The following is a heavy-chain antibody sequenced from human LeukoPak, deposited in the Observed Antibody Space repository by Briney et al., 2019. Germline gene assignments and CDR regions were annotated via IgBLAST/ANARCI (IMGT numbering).Heavy chain of an antibody. CDR2: IYYSGRT. Sequence: SETLSLTCTVSGGSISSSSYYWGWIRQPPGKGLEWIGSIYYSGRTYYNPSLKSRVTISVDTSKNQFSLKPSSVTAADTAVYYCASRELELEELDYWGQGTLVTVSS. J-gene: IGHJ4*02. CDR1: GGSISSSSYY. V-gene: IGHV4-39*01. CDR3: ASRELELEELDY. D-gene: IGHD1-7*01.